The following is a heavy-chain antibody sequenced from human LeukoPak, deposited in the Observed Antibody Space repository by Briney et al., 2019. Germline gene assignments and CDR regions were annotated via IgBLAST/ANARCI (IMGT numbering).Heavy chain of an antibody. V-gene: IGHV3-30*02. D-gene: IGHD2-15*01. CDR2: IRYDGSNK. CDR3: ARGRYCSGGSCQRLDY. CDR1: GFTFSSYG. J-gene: IGHJ4*02. Sequence: PGGSLRLSCAASGFTFSSYGMHWVRQAPGKGLEWVAFIRYDGSNKYYADSVKGRFTISRDNSKNTLYLQMNSLRAEDTAVYYCARGRYCSGGSCQRLDYWGQGTLVTVSS.